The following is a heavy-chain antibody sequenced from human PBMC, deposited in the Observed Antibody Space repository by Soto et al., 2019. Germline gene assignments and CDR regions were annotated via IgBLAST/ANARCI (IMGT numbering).Heavy chain of an antibody. D-gene: IGHD2-15*01. Sequence: QVQLQESGPRLVKPLQTLSLTCTVSGDSINSGDYYWSWIRQPPGRGLEWVGYSFYSGITDYNPSLKSGMSMDTSKNQFSLRLNSVTAADTAVYFCAGWSGVGVAGMDVWGQGTTVSVSS. J-gene: IGHJ6*02. CDR1: GDSINSGDYY. CDR2: SFYSGIT. CDR3: AGWSGVGVAGMDV. V-gene: IGHV4-30-4*01.